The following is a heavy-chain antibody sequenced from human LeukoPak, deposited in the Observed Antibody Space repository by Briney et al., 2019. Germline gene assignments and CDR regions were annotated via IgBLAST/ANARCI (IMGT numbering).Heavy chain of an antibody. D-gene: IGHD6-19*01. J-gene: IGHJ4*02. V-gene: IGHV3-21*01. CDR1: GFTFSSYS. CDR3: ARRGAVAGTFDY. Sequence: PGGSLRLSCAASGFTFSSYSMNWVRQAPGKGLEWVSSISSSSSYIYYADSVKGRFTISRDNAKNSLYLQMNSLRVEDTAVYYCARRGAVAGTFDYWGQGTLVTVFS. CDR2: ISSSSSYI.